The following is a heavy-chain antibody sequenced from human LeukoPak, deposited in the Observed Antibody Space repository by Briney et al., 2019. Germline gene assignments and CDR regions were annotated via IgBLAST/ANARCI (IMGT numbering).Heavy chain of an antibody. Sequence: GGSLRLSCEASGFTFSSYSMSWVRQAPGKGLEWVSAISGRGGSTYYADSVKGRFTISRDNSKNTLYLQMNSLRAEDTAVYYCAKASRYDILTGYYSPYFDYWGQGTLVTVSS. J-gene: IGHJ4*02. D-gene: IGHD3-9*01. CDR1: GFTFSSYS. CDR3: AKASRYDILTGYYSPYFDY. CDR2: ISGRGGST. V-gene: IGHV3-23*01.